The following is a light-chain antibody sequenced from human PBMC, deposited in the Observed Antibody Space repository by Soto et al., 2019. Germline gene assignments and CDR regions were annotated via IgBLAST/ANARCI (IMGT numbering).Light chain of an antibody. CDR2: DTS. Sequence: DIVLTQSPGTLSLSQGERATLSCRASQSVSSDYLAWYQHKPGQTPRLLIYDTSARATGVPARFSGSRSGPEFTLTINSLQSEDFAIYYCQRYNNWPLTFGGGTKVDIK. CDR3: QRYNNWPLT. V-gene: IGKV3-15*01. J-gene: IGKJ4*01. CDR1: QSVSSD.